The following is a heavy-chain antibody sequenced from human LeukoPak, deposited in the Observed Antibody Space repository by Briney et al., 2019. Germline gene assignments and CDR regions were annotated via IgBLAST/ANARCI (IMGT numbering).Heavy chain of an antibody. D-gene: IGHD6-19*01. Sequence: GGSLRLSCAASEFTVSSNCMSWVCQTPGKGLEWVSVIYSGGSTYYADSVKGRFTISRDNSKNTLYLQMNSLRAEDTAVYYCARDSSSGWYHDYWGQGTLVTVSS. CDR2: IYSGGST. CDR1: EFTVSSNC. V-gene: IGHV3-53*01. J-gene: IGHJ4*02. CDR3: ARDSSSGWYHDY.